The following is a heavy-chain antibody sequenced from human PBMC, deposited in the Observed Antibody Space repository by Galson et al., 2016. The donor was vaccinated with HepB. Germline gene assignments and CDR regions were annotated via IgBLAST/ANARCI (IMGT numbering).Heavy chain of an antibody. Sequence: SLRLSCAASGFTFDDYTMHWVRQAPDKGLEWVAFIWHDGSNKYYADSVKGRFTISRDNSKNTLYLQMNSLRAEDTAVYHCAKDPSSGWYKYYHGMDVWGQGTTVTVSS. CDR1: GFTFDDYT. CDR2: IWHDGSNK. D-gene: IGHD6-19*01. V-gene: IGHV3-33*06. J-gene: IGHJ6*02. CDR3: AKDPSSGWYKYYHGMDV.